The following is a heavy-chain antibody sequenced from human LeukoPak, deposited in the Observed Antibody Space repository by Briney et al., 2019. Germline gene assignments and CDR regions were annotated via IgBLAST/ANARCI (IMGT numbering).Heavy chain of an antibody. Sequence: ASVKVSCKTSGYTFTDYHLQWVRQAPGQGLEWMGWINPNSGGTNYAQTFQGRVTMTRDTSISTAYMELSRLRSDDTAVYYCATFEYYYGLGSFWGQGTMVTVSS. J-gene: IGHJ3*01. CDR3: ATFEYYYGLGSF. D-gene: IGHD3-10*01. CDR2: INPNSGGT. V-gene: IGHV1-2*02. CDR1: GYTFTDYH.